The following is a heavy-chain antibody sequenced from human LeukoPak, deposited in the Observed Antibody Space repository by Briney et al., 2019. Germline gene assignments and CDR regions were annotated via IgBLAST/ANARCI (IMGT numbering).Heavy chain of an antibody. CDR1: GYTFTSYG. D-gene: IGHD3-22*01. CDR2: ISAYNGNT. CDR3: ARGNDSSGYFNPYAEYFQH. J-gene: IGHJ1*01. Sequence: ASVKVSCEASGYTFTSYGISWVRQAPGQGLEWMGWISAYNGNTNYAQKLQGRVTMTTDTSTSTAYMELRSLRSDDTAVYHCARGNDSSGYFNPYAEYFQHWGQGTLVTVSS. V-gene: IGHV1-18*01.